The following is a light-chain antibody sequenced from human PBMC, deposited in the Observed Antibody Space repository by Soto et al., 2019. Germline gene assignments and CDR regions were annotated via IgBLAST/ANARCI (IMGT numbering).Light chain of an antibody. J-gene: IGKJ1*01. CDR1: QSISRY. Sequence: DIQMTQSPSSLSASVGGRVTISCRASQSISRYLNWYQQKPGLVPKLLIYATSTLQSGVPSRFSGSGSGTDYTLTISSLQLEDFATYYCQQSYTIPLTFXQGTKVDIK. CDR3: QQSYTIPLT. V-gene: IGKV1-39*01. CDR2: ATS.